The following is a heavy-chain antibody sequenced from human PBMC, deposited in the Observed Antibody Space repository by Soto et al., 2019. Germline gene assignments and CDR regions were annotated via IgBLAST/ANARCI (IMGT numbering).Heavy chain of an antibody. V-gene: IGHV1-58*01. CDR3: ARGAQLYSSSWYGGPGEPLSSN. D-gene: IGHD6-13*01. CDR2: IVVGSGNT. J-gene: IGHJ4*02. CDR1: GFTFTSSA. Sequence: GASVKVSCKASGFTFTSSAVQWVRQARGQRLEWIGWIVVGSGNTNYAQKFQERVTITRNMSTSTAYMELSSLRSEDTAVYYCARGAQLYSSSWYGGPGEPLSSNWGQGTLVTVSS.